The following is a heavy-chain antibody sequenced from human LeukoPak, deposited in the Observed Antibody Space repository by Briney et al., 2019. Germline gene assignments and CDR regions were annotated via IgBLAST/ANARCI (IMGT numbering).Heavy chain of an antibody. CDR1: GFTFSSYA. V-gene: IGHV3-23*01. D-gene: IGHD2-21*02. J-gene: IGHJ6*02. Sequence: GGSLRLSCAASGFTFSSYAMSWVRQAPGKGLEWVSAISGSGGSTYYADSVKGRFTISRDNSKNTLYLQMNSLRAEDAAVYYCAKRPISTATHEYYYYGMDVWGQGTTVTVSS. CDR2: ISGSGGST. CDR3: AKRPISTATHEYYYYGMDV.